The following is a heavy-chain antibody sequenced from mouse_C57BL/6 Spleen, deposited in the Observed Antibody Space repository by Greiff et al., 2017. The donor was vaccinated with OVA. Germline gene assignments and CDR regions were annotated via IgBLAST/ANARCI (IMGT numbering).Heavy chain of an antibody. J-gene: IGHJ3*01. Sequence: QVHVKQSGPELVKPGASVKISCKASGYAFSSSWMNWVKQRPGKGLEWIGRIYPGDGDTNYNGKFKGKATLTADKSSSTAYMQLSSLTSEDSAVYFCAREDYYGSSSFAYWGQGTLVTVSA. D-gene: IGHD1-1*01. V-gene: IGHV1-82*01. CDR2: IYPGDGDT. CDR1: GYAFSSSW. CDR3: AREDYYGSSSFAY.